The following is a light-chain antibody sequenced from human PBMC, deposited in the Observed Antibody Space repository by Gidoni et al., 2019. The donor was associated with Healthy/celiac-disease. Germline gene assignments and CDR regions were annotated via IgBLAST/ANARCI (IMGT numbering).Light chain of an antibody. CDR3: QQSYRTPRT. Sequence: DIPMTQSPSSLSASVGDRVTITCRASQSISSYLNWYQQKPGKAPTLLIYAASRLQSGVPSRFSGSGSGTDFTLTSSSLQPEDFATYYCQQSYRTPRTFGQGTKVEIK. V-gene: IGKV1-39*01. CDR1: QSISSY. J-gene: IGKJ1*01. CDR2: AAS.